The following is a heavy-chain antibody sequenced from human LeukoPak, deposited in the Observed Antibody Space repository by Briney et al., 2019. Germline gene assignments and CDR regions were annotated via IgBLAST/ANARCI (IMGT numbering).Heavy chain of an antibody. Sequence: SQTLSLTCTVSGGSISSGGYYWSWIRQHPGKGLEWIGYIYYSGSTYYNPSLKNRVTISVDTSKNQFSLKLSSVTAADTAVYYCARDTTMVRGSRLGFDIWGQGTMVTVSS. CDR3: ARDTTMVRGSRLGFDI. CDR1: GGSISSGGYY. J-gene: IGHJ3*02. V-gene: IGHV4-31*03. CDR2: IYYSGST. D-gene: IGHD3-10*01.